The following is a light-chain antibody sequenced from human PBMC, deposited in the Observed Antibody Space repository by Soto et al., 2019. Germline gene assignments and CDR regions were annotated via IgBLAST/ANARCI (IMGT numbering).Light chain of an antibody. CDR1: QSVRNNF. CDR3: QQYGSSGT. Sequence: EVVLTQSPGTLSLSPGERASLSCRASQSVRNNFLAWYQQKPGQAPRILIFAASNRATGIPDRFSGGGSGTDFTLTISRLEPEDFAVYYCQQYGSSGTFGQGTKVDI. CDR2: AAS. J-gene: IGKJ1*01. V-gene: IGKV3-20*01.